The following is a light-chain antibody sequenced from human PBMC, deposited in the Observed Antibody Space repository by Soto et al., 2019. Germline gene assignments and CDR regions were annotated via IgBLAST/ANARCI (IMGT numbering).Light chain of an antibody. CDR3: QQYYSPPPT. Sequence: DIVMTQSPYSLAASLGERATINCKSSQSVLYSSNNKNYLAWYQQKPGQPPKLLIYWASTRESGVPDRFSGSGSGTHFTLTITSLQAEDVAVYYCQQYYSPPPTLGQGTKVDIK. V-gene: IGKV4-1*01. CDR2: WAS. J-gene: IGKJ1*01. CDR1: QSVLYSSNNKNY.